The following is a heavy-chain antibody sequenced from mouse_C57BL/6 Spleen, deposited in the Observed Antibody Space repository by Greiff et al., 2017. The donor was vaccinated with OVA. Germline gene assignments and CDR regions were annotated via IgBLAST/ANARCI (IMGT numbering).Heavy chain of an antibody. CDR1: GFTFSDYG. D-gene: IGHD1-1*01. V-gene: IGHV5-17*01. Sequence: EVKLEESGGGLVKPGGSLKLSCAASGFTFSDYGMHWVRQAPEKGLEWVAYISSGSSTIYYADTVKGRFTISRDNAKNTLFLQMTSLRSEDTAMYYCARAYYYGSLYAMDYWGQGTSVTVSS. J-gene: IGHJ4*01. CDR3: ARAYYYGSLYAMDY. CDR2: ISSGSSTI.